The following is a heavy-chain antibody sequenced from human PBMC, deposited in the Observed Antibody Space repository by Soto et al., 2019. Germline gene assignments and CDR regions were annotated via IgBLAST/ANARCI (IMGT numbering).Heavy chain of an antibody. Sequence: SVKVSCKASGGTFSIYGASWVRQAPGQGPEWMGETIPIFGTSNYAQKFQGRVTITADESTSTAYMELSSLRSEDTAVYYCASGMSRDGYNYHYYGMDVWGQGTTVTVSS. D-gene: IGHD5-12*01. CDR1: GGTFSIYG. J-gene: IGHJ6*02. V-gene: IGHV1-69*13. CDR3: ASGMSRDGYNYHYYGMDV. CDR2: TIPIFGTS.